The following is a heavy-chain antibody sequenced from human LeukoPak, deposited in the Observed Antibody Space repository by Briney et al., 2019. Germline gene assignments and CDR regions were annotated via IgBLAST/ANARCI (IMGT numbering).Heavy chain of an antibody. Sequence: PGGSLRPSCAASGFTFSSYAMHWVRQAPGKGLEWVAVISYDGSNKYYADSVKGRFTISRDNSKNTLYLQMNSLRAEDTAVYYCARDLRRGLDYWGQGTLVTVSS. D-gene: IGHD2-15*01. CDR1: GFTFSSYA. V-gene: IGHV3-30*04. CDR2: ISYDGSNK. J-gene: IGHJ4*02. CDR3: ARDLRRGLDY.